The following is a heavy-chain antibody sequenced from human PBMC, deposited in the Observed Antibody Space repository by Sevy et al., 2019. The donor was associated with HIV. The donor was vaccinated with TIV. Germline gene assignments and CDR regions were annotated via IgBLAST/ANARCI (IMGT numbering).Heavy chain of an antibody. CDR3: ARDQSAAGPFYGADYYGMDV. CDR1: GFTFSSYS. Sequence: GGSLRLSCAASGFTFSSYSMNWVRQAPGKGLEWVSSISSSSSYIYYADSVKGRFTISRDNAKNSLYLQMNSLRAEDTALYYCARDQSAAGPFYGADYYGMDVWGQGTTVTVSS. D-gene: IGHD6-13*01. V-gene: IGHV3-21*01. J-gene: IGHJ6*02. CDR2: ISSSSSYI.